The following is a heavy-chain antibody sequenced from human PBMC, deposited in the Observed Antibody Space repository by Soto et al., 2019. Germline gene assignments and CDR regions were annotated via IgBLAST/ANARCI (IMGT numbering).Heavy chain of an antibody. J-gene: IGHJ4*02. CDR1: GGSISSYY. Sequence: SETLSLTCTVSGGSISSYYWSWIRQPPGKGLEWIGYIYYSGSTNYNPSLKSRVTISVDTSKNQFSLKLSSVTAADTAVYYCARVAMSSGWYSDDWGQGTLVTVSS. CDR3: ARVAMSSGWYSDD. CDR2: IYYSGST. V-gene: IGHV4-59*01. D-gene: IGHD6-19*01.